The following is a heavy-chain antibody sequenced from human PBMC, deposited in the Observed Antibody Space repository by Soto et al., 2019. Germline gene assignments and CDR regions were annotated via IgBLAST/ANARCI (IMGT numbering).Heavy chain of an antibody. CDR1: GFTFSSYG. CDR3: ARDNRKKGIAAAPVGV. D-gene: IGHD6-13*01. V-gene: IGHV3-33*01. CDR2: IWYDGSNK. Sequence: QVQLVESGGGVVQPGRSLRLSCAASGFTFSSYGMHWVRQAPGKGLEWVAVIWYDGSNKYYADSVKGRFTISRDNSKNKLYLQMKSLRAEDTAVYYCARDNRKKGIAAAPVGVWGQGTLVTVSS. J-gene: IGHJ4*02.